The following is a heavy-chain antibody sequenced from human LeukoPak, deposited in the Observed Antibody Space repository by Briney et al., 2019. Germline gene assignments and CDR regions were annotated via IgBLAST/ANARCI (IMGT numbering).Heavy chain of an antibody. V-gene: IGHV3-53*01. J-gene: IGHJ4*02. CDR2: IYSGGNI. Sequence: PGGSLRLSCAASGFTVSSTYMSWVRQAPGKGLEWVSVIYSGGNIYYIESVKGRFTISRDTSKNTLYLQMNSLRAEDTAVYYCARDRGGYDYWGQGTLVTVSS. CDR3: ARDRGGYDY. CDR1: GFTVSSTY. D-gene: IGHD1-26*01.